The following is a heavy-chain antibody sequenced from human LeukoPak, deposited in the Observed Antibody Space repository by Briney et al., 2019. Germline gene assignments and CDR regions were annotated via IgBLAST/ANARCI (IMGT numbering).Heavy chain of an antibody. CDR3: ARTEASGSYFSEYFQH. D-gene: IGHD1-26*01. Sequence: GGSLRLSCAASGFTFSDYYMSWIRQAPGKGLKWVSYISNSGSTIYYADSVKGRFTISRDNAKNSLYLQMNSLRAEDTAVYYCARTEASGSYFSEYFQHWGQGTLVTVSS. V-gene: IGHV3-11*04. J-gene: IGHJ1*01. CDR1: GFTFSDYY. CDR2: ISNSGSTI.